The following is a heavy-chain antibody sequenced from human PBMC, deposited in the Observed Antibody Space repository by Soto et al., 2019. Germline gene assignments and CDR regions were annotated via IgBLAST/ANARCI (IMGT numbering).Heavy chain of an antibody. J-gene: IGHJ4*02. CDR3: ARVRYGHCGGDCYSSGYFGI. CDR1: GFTFSSYA. Sequence: QVQLVESGGGVVQHGRSLRLSCAASGFTFSSYAMHWVRQAPGKGLEWVAVISYDGSNKYYADSVKGRFTISRDNSKNTLYLQMHSLRAEGTAVYYCARVRYGHCGGDCYSSGYFGIRGQGSLVTVFS. D-gene: IGHD2-21*02. CDR2: ISYDGSNK. V-gene: IGHV3-30-3*01.